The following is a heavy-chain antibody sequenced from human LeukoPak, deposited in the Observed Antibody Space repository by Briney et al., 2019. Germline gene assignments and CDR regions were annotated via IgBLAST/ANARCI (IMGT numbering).Heavy chain of an antibody. D-gene: IGHD2-8*01. J-gene: IGHJ5*02. CDR1: GFTFSSYS. CDR3: ARDRLYGRGFDP. V-gene: IGHV3-21*01. Sequence: GGSLRLSCAASGFTFSSYSMNWVRQAPGKGLEWVSSISSSSSYIYYADSVKGRFTISRDNAKNSLYLQMNSLRAEDTAVYYCARDRLYGRGFDPWGQGTLVTVSS. CDR2: ISSSSSYI.